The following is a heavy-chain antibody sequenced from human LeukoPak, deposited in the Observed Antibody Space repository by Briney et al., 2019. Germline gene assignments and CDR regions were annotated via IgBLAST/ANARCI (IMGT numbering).Heavy chain of an antibody. V-gene: IGHV1-18*01. CDR3: ARDPDYYGSGSYYKQLNYDY. CDR2: ISAYNGNT. CDR1: GYTFTSYG. D-gene: IGHD3-10*01. Sequence: ASVKVSCKASGYTFTSYGISWVRQAPGQGLEWMGWISAYNGNTNYAQKLQGRVTMTTDTSTSTAYMELRSLRSDDTAVYYCARDPDYYGSGSYYKQLNYDYWGQGTLVTVSS. J-gene: IGHJ4*02.